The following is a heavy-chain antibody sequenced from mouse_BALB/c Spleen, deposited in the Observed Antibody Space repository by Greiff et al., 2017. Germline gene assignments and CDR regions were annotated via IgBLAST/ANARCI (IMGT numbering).Heavy chain of an antibody. D-gene: IGHD4-1*01. J-gene: IGHJ3*01. CDR1: GYTFTSYW. Sequence: QVQLQQSGAELVKPGASVKLSCKASGYTFTSYWMHWVKQRPGQGLEWIGEINPSNGRTNYNEKFKSKATLTVDKSSSTAYMQLSSLTSEDSAVYYCARGDWDGRAYWGQGTLVTVSA. V-gene: IGHV1S81*02. CDR2: INPSNGRT. CDR3: ARGDWDGRAY.